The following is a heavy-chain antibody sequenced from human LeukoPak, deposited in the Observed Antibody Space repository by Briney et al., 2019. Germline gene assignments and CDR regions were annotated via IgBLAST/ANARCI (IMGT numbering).Heavy chain of an antibody. J-gene: IGHJ4*02. CDR1: GYTFTGYY. CDR3: ARSPSSGSGSYYGY. V-gene: IGHV1-2*02. D-gene: IGHD3-10*01. Sequence: ASVKVSCKASGYTFTGYYMHWVRQAPGQGLEWMGWINPNSGGTNYAQKFQGRVTMTRDTSISTAYMELSRLRSGDTAVYYCARSPSSGSGSYYGYWGQGTLVTVCS. CDR2: INPNSGGT.